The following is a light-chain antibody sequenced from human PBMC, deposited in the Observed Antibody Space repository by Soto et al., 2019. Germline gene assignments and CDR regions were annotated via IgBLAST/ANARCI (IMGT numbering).Light chain of an antibody. Sequence: EIVMTQSPATLSLSPGERATLSCRASQSVGKYLVWYQQKPGQAPRLLIYGASSRTTGIPDRFSGGGSGTDFTLTISRLEPEDFAVYYCQQFSSYPLTFGGGTKVDIK. CDR1: QSVGKY. V-gene: IGKV3-20*01. CDR3: QQFSSYPLT. J-gene: IGKJ4*01. CDR2: GAS.